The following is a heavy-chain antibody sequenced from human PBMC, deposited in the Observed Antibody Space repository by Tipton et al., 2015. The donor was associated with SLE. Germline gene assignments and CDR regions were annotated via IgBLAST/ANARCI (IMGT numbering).Heavy chain of an antibody. CDR2: INHSGST. V-gene: IGHV4-34*01. D-gene: IGHD4-23*01. CDR1: GGSFSGYY. Sequence: TLSLTCAVYGGSFSGYYWSWIRQPPGKGLEWIGEINHSGSTNYNPSLKSRVTISVDTSKNQFSLKLSSVTAADTAVYYRARGRGGNSRSWFDPWGQGTLVTVSS. J-gene: IGHJ5*02. CDR3: ARGRGGNSRSWFDP.